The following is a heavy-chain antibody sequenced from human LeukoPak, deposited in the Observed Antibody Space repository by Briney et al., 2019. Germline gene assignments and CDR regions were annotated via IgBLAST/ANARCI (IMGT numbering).Heavy chain of an antibody. Sequence: GESLRISCKGSGYSFTSYWISWVRQMPGKGREWMGRIDPSDSYTNYSPSFQGPVTISADKSTSTAYLQGSSLKASDTAMYYCASGFGELYLPFDYWGQGTLVTVSS. D-gene: IGHD3-10*01. J-gene: IGHJ4*02. V-gene: IGHV5-10-1*01. CDR1: GYSFTSYW. CDR2: IDPSDSYT. CDR3: ASGFGELYLPFDY.